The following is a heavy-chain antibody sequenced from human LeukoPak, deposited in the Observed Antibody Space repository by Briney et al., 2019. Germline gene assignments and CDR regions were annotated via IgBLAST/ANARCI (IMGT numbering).Heavy chain of an antibody. V-gene: IGHV3-30*03. CDR3: ARQYGDYAVDYFDY. J-gene: IGHJ4*02. CDR1: GFTFSSYS. D-gene: IGHD4-17*01. Sequence: GRSLRLSCAASGFTFSSYSMQWVRQTPGKGLEWVGIMSNSGENTFYGEAVKGRFTISRDNSQNTLYLQMNSLRPEDTAVYYCARQYGDYAVDYFDYWGQGTLVTVSS. CDR2: MSNSGENT.